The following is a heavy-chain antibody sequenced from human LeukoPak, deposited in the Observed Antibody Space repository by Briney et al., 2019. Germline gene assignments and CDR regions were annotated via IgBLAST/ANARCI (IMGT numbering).Heavy chain of an antibody. CDR2: IWYDGSNK. J-gene: IGHJ5*02. CDR3: ATMTTVSLDNWFDP. CDR1: GFTFSSYG. Sequence: PGGSLRLSCAASGFTFSSYGMHWVRQAPGKGLEWVAVIWYDGSNKYYADSVKGRFTISRDNSKNTLYLQMNSLRAEDTAVYYCATMTTVSLDNWFDPWGQGTLVTVSS. V-gene: IGHV3-33*01. D-gene: IGHD4-17*01.